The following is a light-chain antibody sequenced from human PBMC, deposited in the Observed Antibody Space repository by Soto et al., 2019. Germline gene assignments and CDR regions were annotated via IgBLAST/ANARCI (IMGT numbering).Light chain of an antibody. CDR2: DVS. Sequence: QSALTQPASVSGSPGQSITISCTGTSSDVGGYNYVSWYQQHPGKAPKFMIYDVSNRPSGVSNRFSGSKSGNTASLTISGLQAEDEADYFCSSYTSSSAPSAVFGGGTQLTVL. V-gene: IGLV2-14*01. CDR3: SSYTSSSAPSAV. CDR1: SSDVGGYNY. J-gene: IGLJ7*01.